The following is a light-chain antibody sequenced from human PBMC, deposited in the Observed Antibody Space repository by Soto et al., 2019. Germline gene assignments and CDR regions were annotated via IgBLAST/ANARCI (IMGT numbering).Light chain of an antibody. V-gene: IGKV3-11*01. Sequence: EIVLTQSPVTLSLSPGERATLSCRASQSINNYLASYQQNPGQPPRLLIYDASNRATAIPVRFSGTGSGTDFTLTVSGLEPEDSAVYYCHCRGIWPPAATFGGGTKVEIK. CDR2: DAS. J-gene: IGKJ4*01. CDR1: QSINNY. CDR3: HCRGIWPPAAT.